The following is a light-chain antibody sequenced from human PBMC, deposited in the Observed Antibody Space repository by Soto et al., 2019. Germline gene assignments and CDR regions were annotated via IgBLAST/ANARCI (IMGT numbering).Light chain of an antibody. V-gene: IGLV2-14*03. CDR3: SPYNSTSL. Sequence: QSALTQPASVSGSPGQSITISCTGTSSDIGGYNYVSWYQQHPDKAPKLIIYAVSNRPSGVSNRFSGSKSGNTASLTISGLQAEDEADYYCSPYNSTSLFVTGTKVTVL. CDR2: AVS. J-gene: IGLJ1*01. CDR1: SSDIGGYNY.